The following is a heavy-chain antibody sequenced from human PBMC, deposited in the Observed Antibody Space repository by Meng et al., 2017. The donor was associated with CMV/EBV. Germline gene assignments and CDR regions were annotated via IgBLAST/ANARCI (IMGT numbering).Heavy chain of an antibody. CDR2: IYYSGST. V-gene: IGHV4-59*01. CDR1: GGSISSYY. J-gene: IGHJ4*02. D-gene: IGHD3-3*01. Sequence: HLQESGPGPVKPSETLSLTCTVSGGSISSYYWSWIRQPPGKGLEWIGYIYYSGSTNYNPSLKSRVTISVDTSKNQFSLKLSSVTAADTAVYYCARGYYDFWSGYYGVGYFDYWGQGTLVTVSS. CDR3: ARGYYDFWSGYYGVGYFDY.